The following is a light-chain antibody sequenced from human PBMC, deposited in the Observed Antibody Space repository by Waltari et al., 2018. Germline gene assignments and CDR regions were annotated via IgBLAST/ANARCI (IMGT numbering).Light chain of an antibody. CDR3: QQYSSSPKT. CDR2: GAS. J-gene: IGKJ1*01. V-gene: IGKV3-20*01. CDR1: QRVSNNY. Sequence: EIVLTQSPCTLSFSPGERATLSCRASQRVSNNYLAWYQQKPGQAPRLLIYGASSRATGIPDRFSGSGSGTDFTLTISGLEAEDFAVYYCQQYSSSPKTFGQGTKVEVK.